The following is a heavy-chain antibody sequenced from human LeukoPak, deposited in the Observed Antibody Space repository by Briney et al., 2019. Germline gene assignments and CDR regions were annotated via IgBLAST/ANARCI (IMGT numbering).Heavy chain of an antibody. D-gene: IGHD2-2*01. CDR1: GGSFSGYY. V-gene: IGHV4-34*01. Sequence: SETLSLTCAVYGGSFSGYYWSWIRQPPGKGLEWIGEINHSGSTNYNPSLKSRVTISVDTSKNQFSLKLSSVTAADTAVYYCARLVVPAVPPGNWFDPWGQGTLVTVSS. J-gene: IGHJ5*02. CDR2: INHSGST. CDR3: ARLVVPAVPPGNWFDP.